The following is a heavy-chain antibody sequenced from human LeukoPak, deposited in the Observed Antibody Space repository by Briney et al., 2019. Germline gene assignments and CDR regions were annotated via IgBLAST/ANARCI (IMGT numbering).Heavy chain of an antibody. V-gene: IGHV3-21*01. CDR2: ISSSSSYI. Sequence: VGSLRLSCAASGLTVSTYSMNWVRQAPGKGLEGVSSISSSSSYIYYTDSVKGRFTISRDNAKNSLYLQMNSLRADDTAVYYCARPPYSTGWLFDYWGQGTLVTVSS. CDR1: GLTVSTYS. D-gene: IGHD6-19*01. CDR3: ARPPYSTGWLFDY. J-gene: IGHJ4*02.